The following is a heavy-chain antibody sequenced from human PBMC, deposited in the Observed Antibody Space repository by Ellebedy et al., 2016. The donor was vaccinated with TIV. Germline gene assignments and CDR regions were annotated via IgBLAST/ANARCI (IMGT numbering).Heavy chain of an antibody. CDR1: GGTFSSYA. CDR2: IIPILGIA. Sequence: AASVKVSCKASGGTFSSYAISWVRQASGQGLEWMGRIIPILGIANYAQKFQGRVTITADKSTSTAYMELSSLSSEDTAVYYCARDRDSSSWYFGGYYYYGMDVWGQGTTVTVSS. J-gene: IGHJ6*02. CDR3: ARDRDSSSWYFGGYYYYGMDV. D-gene: IGHD6-13*01. V-gene: IGHV1-69*04.